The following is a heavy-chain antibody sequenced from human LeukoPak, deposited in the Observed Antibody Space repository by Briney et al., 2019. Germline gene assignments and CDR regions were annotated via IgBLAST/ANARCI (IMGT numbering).Heavy chain of an antibody. J-gene: IGHJ4*02. V-gene: IGHV3-73*01. CDR2: IRSKVNNYAT. Sequence: PGGSLRLSCAASGFTFSGAAIHWVRQASGKGPEWVGRIRSKVNNYATAYAASVNGRFTVSRDDSKNTAYLQMNSLKTEDTAIYYCTSLSSGENYWGQGTLVTVSS. CDR1: GFTFSGAA. CDR3: TSLSSGENY. D-gene: IGHD6-19*01.